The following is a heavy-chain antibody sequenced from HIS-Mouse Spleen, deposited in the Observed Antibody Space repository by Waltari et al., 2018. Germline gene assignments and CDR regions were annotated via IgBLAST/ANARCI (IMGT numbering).Heavy chain of an antibody. CDR2: IYYSGST. V-gene: IGHV4-39*07. J-gene: IGHJ2*01. Sequence: QLQLQESGPGLVKPSETLSPTCTVPCGPISSSSYYWGWIRQPPGKGLEWIGSIYYSGSTYYNPSLKSRVTISVDTSKNQFSLKLSSVTAADTAVYYCAREIPYSSSWYDWYFDLWGRGTLVTVSS. CDR3: AREIPYSSSWYDWYFDL. CDR1: CGPISSSSYY. D-gene: IGHD6-13*01.